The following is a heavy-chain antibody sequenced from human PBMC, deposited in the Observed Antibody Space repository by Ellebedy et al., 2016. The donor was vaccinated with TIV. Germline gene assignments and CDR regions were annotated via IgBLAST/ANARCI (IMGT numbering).Heavy chain of an antibody. CDR1: GYTLTELS. J-gene: IGHJ6*02. Sequence: ASVKVSCKVSGYTLTELSMHWVRQAPGKGLEWMGGFDPEDGETIYAQKFQGRVTMTEDTSTDTAYMELSSLRSEEPAVYYCATRSHIAAAGTGDYYYYYGMDVWGQGTTVTVSS. V-gene: IGHV1-24*01. CDR3: ATRSHIAAAGTGDYYYYYGMDV. D-gene: IGHD6-13*01. CDR2: FDPEDGET.